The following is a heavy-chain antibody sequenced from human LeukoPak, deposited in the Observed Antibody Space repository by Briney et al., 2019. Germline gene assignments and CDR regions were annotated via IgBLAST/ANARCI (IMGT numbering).Heavy chain of an antibody. J-gene: IGHJ4*02. CDR2: IYTSGRT. V-gene: IGHV4-4*07. CDR1: GGSISNQY. Sequence: PSETLSLTCTVSGGSISNQYWSWIRQPAGKGLEWIGRIYTSGRTNFNPSLKSRITISVDESTNQFSLELTSVTAADTAVYFCARETLYSSGWKFDYWGQETQVAVSS. CDR3: ARETLYSSGWKFDY. D-gene: IGHD6-19*01.